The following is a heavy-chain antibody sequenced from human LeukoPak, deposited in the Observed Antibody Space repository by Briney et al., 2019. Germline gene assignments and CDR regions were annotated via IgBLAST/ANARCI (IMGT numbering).Heavy chain of an antibody. J-gene: IGHJ3*02. Sequence: GGSLRLSCAASGFTFSSYGMHWVRQAPGKGLEWVSVISGSGGSTYYADSVKGRFTISRDNSKNTVYLQMNSLRAEDTAVYYCAKDMGYYGSGSYAFDIWGQGTMVTVSS. CDR3: AKDMGYYGSGSYAFDI. D-gene: IGHD3-10*01. CDR1: GFTFSSYG. CDR2: ISGSGGST. V-gene: IGHV3-23*01.